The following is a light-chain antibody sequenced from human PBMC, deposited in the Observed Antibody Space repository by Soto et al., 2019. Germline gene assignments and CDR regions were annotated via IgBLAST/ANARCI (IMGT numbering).Light chain of an antibody. V-gene: IGKV1-5*01. J-gene: IGKJ5*01. CDR1: QSISSW. CDR3: QQHNSYPIT. CDR2: DAS. Sequence: DIQMTQSPSTLSASVGDRVTITCRASQSISSWLAWYQQKPGKAPKLLIYDASSLESGVPSRFSGSGSGTEFTLTISSLQTDDFATYYCQQHNSYPITFGQGTRLEIK.